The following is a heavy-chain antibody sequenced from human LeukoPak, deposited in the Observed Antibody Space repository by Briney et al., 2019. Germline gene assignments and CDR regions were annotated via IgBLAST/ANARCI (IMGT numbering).Heavy chain of an antibody. Sequence: PSETLSLTCTVSGGSVSSDNFYWSWIRQPPGTGLEWIGYIYYSGSTYYNPSLKSRVTISMDTSKSQFSLKLSSVTAADTAVYYCARESTTRWIDPWGQGTPVTVSS. J-gene: IGHJ5*02. CDR2: IYYSGST. D-gene: IGHD4-17*01. CDR1: GGSVSSDNFY. V-gene: IGHV4-61*01. CDR3: ARESTTRWIDP.